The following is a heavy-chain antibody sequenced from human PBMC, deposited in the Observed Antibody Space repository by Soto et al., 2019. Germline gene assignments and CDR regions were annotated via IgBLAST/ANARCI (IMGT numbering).Heavy chain of an antibody. Sequence: QVQLVQSGAEVKKPGSSVKVSCKASGGTFSSYAISWVRQAPGQGLEWMGGIIPIFGTANYAQKFQGRVTITAXXAXSXXYMELSSLRSEDTAVYYCARESLLVPGYSYGYSGYWGQGTLVTVSS. D-gene: IGHD5-18*01. V-gene: IGHV1-69*12. CDR3: ARESLLVPGYSYGYSGY. CDR1: GGTFSSYA. CDR2: IIPIFGTA. J-gene: IGHJ4*02.